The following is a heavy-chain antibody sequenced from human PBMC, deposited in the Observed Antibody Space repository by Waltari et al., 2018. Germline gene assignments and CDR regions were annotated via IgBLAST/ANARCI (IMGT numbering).Heavy chain of an antibody. CDR2: TTESGEGT. D-gene: IGHD2-2*01. V-gene: IGHV3-23*04. Sequence: EVQLVESGGGLVRPGGSLRLFCAASGFTFKTFAMMWVRQAPGGGVEGVSATTESGEGTFYADAVKGRFTISRDNSKNSMFLQLNSLRAEDTAIYYCAKSSPYSTSWPAELWGQGTLVAVSP. J-gene: IGHJ4*02. CDR3: AKSSPYSTSWPAEL. CDR1: GFTFKTFA.